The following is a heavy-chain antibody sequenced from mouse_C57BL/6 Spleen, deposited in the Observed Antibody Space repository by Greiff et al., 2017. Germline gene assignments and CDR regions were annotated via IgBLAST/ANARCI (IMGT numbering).Heavy chain of an antibody. V-gene: IGHV1-66*01. J-gene: IGHJ2*01. Sequence: QVQLQQSGPELVKPGASVKISCKASGYSFTSYYIHWVKQRPGQGLEWIGWIYPGSGNTKYNEKFKGKATLTADTSSSTAYMQLSSLTSEDSAVYYCARGDYGSSGDYWGQGTTLTVSS. CDR3: ARGDYGSSGDY. D-gene: IGHD1-1*01. CDR2: IYPGSGNT. CDR1: GYSFTSYY.